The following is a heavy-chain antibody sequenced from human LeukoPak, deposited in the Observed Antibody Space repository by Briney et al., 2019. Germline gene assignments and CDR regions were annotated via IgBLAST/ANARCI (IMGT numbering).Heavy chain of an antibody. D-gene: IGHD4-17*01. CDR3: AKGATATNLNWYFDL. V-gene: IGHV3-23*01. Sequence: GGSLRLSCAASGFTFSSYAMSWVRQAPGKGLEWVSAISGSGDSTYYADSVKGRFTISRDNSYNTLYLQMNSLRAEDTAAYYCAKGATATNLNWYFDLWGRGTLVTVSS. CDR1: GFTFSSYA. CDR2: ISGSGDST. J-gene: IGHJ2*01.